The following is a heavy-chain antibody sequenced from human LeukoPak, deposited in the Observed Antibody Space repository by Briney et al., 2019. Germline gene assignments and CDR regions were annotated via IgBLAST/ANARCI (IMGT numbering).Heavy chain of an antibody. CDR1: GYTFTGYY. D-gene: IGHD6-13*01. CDR2: ISAYNGNT. Sequence: ASVKVSCKASGYTFTGYYMHWVRQAPGQGLEWMGWISAYNGNTNYAQKLQGRVTMTTDTSTSTAYMELRSPRSDDTAVYYCARARDSSSWYHYYYYYYMDVWGKGTTVTVSS. V-gene: IGHV1-18*04. CDR3: ARARDSSSWYHYYYYYYMDV. J-gene: IGHJ6*03.